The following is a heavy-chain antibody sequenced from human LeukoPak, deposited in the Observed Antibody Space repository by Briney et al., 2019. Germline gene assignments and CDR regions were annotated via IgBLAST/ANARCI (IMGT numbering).Heavy chain of an antibody. D-gene: IGHD6-19*01. Sequence: APVKVSCKASGYTFTGYYMHWVRQAPGQGLEWMGRINPNSGGTNYAQKFQGRVTMTRDTSISTAYMELSRLRSDDTAVYYCARLIPAGYSSGWYRDYWGQGTLVTVSS. CDR1: GYTFTGYY. V-gene: IGHV1-2*06. J-gene: IGHJ4*02. CDR2: INPNSGGT. CDR3: ARLIPAGYSSGWYRDY.